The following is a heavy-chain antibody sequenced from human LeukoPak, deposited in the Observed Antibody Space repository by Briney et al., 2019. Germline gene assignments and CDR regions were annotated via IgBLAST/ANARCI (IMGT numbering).Heavy chain of an antibody. J-gene: IGHJ4*02. Sequence: GGSLRLSCTASGLTFSTSGFNWVRQAPGKGLEWVASIGPTGSDRYHADSIKGQFTISRDNANNLLYLQMNSLRAEDTAVYYCATETNGRHYDYWGQGTLLTVSS. V-gene: IGHV3-21*06. CDR3: ATETNGRHYDY. CDR2: IGPTGSDR. D-gene: IGHD1-14*01. CDR1: GLTFSTSG.